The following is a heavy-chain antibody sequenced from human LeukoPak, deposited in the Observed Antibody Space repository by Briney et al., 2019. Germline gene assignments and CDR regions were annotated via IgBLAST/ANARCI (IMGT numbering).Heavy chain of an antibody. V-gene: IGHV4-34*01. J-gene: IGHJ4*02. Sequence: SETLSLTCAVYGGSSSGYYWSWIRQPPGKWLEWIGEINHSGSTNYNPSLKSRVTISVDTSKNQFSLKLSSVTAADTAVYYCARQRSSGLRVEDYWGQGTLVTVSS. D-gene: IGHD6-19*01. CDR3: ARQRSSGLRVEDY. CDR1: GGSSSGYY. CDR2: INHSGST.